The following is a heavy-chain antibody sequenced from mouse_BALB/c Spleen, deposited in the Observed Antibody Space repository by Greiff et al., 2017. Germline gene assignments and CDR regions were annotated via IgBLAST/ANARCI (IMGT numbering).Heavy chain of an antibody. V-gene: IGHV5-6-2*01. CDR3: ARRGNYLYAMDY. CDR1: GFTFSSYY. D-gene: IGHD2-1*01. Sequence: EVMLVESGGGLVKLGGSLKLSCAASGFTFSSYYMSWVRQTPEKRLELVAAINSNGGSTYYPDTVKGRFTISRDNAKNTLYLQMSSLKSEDTALYYCARRGNYLYAMDYWGQGTSVTVSS. J-gene: IGHJ4*01. CDR2: INSNGGST.